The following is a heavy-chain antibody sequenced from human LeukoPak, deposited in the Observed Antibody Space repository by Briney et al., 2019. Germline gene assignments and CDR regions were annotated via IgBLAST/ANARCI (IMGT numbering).Heavy chain of an antibody. CDR2: IYGSEGT. J-gene: IGHJ4*01. D-gene: IGHD2-2*02. V-gene: IGHV4-61*02. CDR3: VRGGGYCRSDSCYNLSFSY. Sequence: SETLSLTCTVSGGSIGSGSHYWSWIRQPAGKALEWIGRIYGSEGTNYNPSLKSRVTMSVDTSKNQFSLKLSSVTAADTAVYYRVRGGGYCRSDSCYNLSFSYWGHGILVTVSS. CDR1: GGSIGSGSHY.